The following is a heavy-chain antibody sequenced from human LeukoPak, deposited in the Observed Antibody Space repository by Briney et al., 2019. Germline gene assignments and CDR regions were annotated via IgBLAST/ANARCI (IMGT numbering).Heavy chain of an antibody. CDR2: IIPIFGAA. Sequence: GASVKVSFTASGGTFIIYAISWVRQAPGQGLEWMGGIIPIFGAANYAQKFQGRVTITTDESTSTAYMELSSLRSEDTAVYYCATCPYYYDSSGYSYGDYYYYMDVWGKGTTVTVSS. J-gene: IGHJ6*03. D-gene: IGHD3-22*01. CDR3: ATCPYYYDSSGYSYGDYYYYMDV. CDR1: GGTFIIYA. V-gene: IGHV1-69*05.